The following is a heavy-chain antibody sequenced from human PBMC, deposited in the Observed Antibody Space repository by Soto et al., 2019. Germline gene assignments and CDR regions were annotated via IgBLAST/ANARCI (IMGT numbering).Heavy chain of an antibody. Sequence: QVQLVESGGGVVQPGRSLRLSCAASGFTFSSYAMHWVRQAPGKGLEWVAVISYDGSNKYYADSVKGRFAISRDNSKNTLYLQMNSLRAEDTAVYYCAREDGGNSPIDYWGQGTLVTVSS. V-gene: IGHV3-30*09. D-gene: IGHD2-21*02. CDR2: ISYDGSNK. CDR1: GFTFSSYA. J-gene: IGHJ4*02. CDR3: AREDGGNSPIDY.